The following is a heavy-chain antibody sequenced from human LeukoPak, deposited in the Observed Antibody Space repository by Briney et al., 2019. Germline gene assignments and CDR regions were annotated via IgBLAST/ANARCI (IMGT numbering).Heavy chain of an antibody. CDR3: ARGDYYDSSGSGDYHYYYMDV. CDR2: MNPNSGNT. V-gene: IGHV1-8*01. D-gene: IGHD3-22*01. Sequence: GASVRVSCKASGYSLTSYDINWVRQATGQGLEWMGWMNPNSGNTGYAQKFQGRATMTRNTSISTAYMELSSLRSDDTAVYYCARGDYYDSSGSGDYHYYYMDVWGKGTTVTVSS. J-gene: IGHJ6*03. CDR1: GYSLTSYD.